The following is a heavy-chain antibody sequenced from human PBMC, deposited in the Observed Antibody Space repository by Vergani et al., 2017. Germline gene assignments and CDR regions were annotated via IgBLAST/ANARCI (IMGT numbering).Heavy chain of an antibody. CDR3: ARVYNSGWYGVAFDI. V-gene: IGHV3-21*01. D-gene: IGHD6-19*01. Sequence: EVQLVESGGGLVKPGGSLRLSCAASGFTFSSYSMNWVRQAPGKGLEWVSSISSSSSYIYYADSVKGRFTISRDNAKNSLYLQMNSLRAEDTAVYYCARVYNSGWYGVAFDIWGQGTMVTVSS. CDR2: ISSSSSYI. J-gene: IGHJ3*02. CDR1: GFTFSSYS.